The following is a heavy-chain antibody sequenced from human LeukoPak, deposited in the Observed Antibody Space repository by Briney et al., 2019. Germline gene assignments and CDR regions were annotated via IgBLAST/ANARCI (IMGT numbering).Heavy chain of an antibody. D-gene: IGHD1-26*01. V-gene: IGHV3-30*02. J-gene: IGHJ4*02. Sequence: GGSLRLSCAASGFTFSSYGMHWVRQAPGKGLEWVAFKRYDGSNKYYADSVKGRFTISRDNSKNTLYLQMNSLRAEDTAVYYCAKDRGSGSYSDYWGQGTLVTVSS. CDR2: KRYDGSNK. CDR3: AKDRGSGSYSDY. CDR1: GFTFSSYG.